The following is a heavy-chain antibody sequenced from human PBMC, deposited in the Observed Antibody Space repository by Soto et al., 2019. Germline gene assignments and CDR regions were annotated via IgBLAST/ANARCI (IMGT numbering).Heavy chain of an antibody. CDR2: ISGSGGST. CDR1: GFTFSSYA. V-gene: IGHV3-23*01. J-gene: IGHJ6*02. Sequence: GGSLSLSCAASGFTFSSYAMSLVPQAPGKGLEWVSAISGSGGSTYYADSVKGRFTISRDNSKNTLYLQMNSLRAEDTAVYYCAKEPTTVYYGMDVWGQGTTVTVSS. CDR3: AKEPTTVYYGMDV. D-gene: IGHD4-17*01.